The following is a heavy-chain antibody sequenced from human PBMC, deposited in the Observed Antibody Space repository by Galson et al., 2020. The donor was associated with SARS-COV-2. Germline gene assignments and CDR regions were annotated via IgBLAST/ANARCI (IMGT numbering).Heavy chain of an antibody. CDR3: ARGTNYYGSGSYYDHAFDS. Sequence: SQASETLSITCAIHGGSISGNYWTWIRQPPGKGLEWIAEINHNGGTNYNPSLKGRFNISIQKSENQFSLRLNSVTAADTAVYYCARGTNYYGSGSYYDHAFDSWGQGTLVAVSS. D-gene: IGHD3-10*01. CDR2: INHNGGT. V-gene: IGHV4-34*01. CDR1: GGSISGNY. J-gene: IGHJ4*02.